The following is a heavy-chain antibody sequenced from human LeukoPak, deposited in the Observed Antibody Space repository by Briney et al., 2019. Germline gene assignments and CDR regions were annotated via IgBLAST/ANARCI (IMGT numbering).Heavy chain of an antibody. J-gene: IGHJ4*02. CDR3: ARDTPRYYDDSSGEFDY. D-gene: IGHD3-22*01. CDR2: ISSSSSYI. V-gene: IGHV3-21*01. Sequence: GGSLRLSCAASGFTFSSYSMNWVRQAPGKGLEWVSSISSSSSYIYYADSVKGRFTISRDNAKNSLYLQMNSLRAEDTAVYYCARDTPRYYDDSSGEFDYWGQGTLVTVSS. CDR1: GFTFSSYS.